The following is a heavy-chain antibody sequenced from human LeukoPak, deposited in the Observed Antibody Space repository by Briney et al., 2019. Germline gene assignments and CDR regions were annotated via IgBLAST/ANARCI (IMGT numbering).Heavy chain of an antibody. D-gene: IGHD1-26*01. J-gene: IGHJ2*01. Sequence: GGSLRLSCAASGFTVSYIYMTWVRQAPGKGLECASGVYSDGSTYYADSVKGRFTISRHNSKNTLYLQMNILRTEDTAVYYCARGQRIVEVGATVGWYFDLWGRGTLVTVSS. CDR2: VYSDGST. CDR3: ARGQRIVEVGATVGWYFDL. V-gene: IGHV3-53*04. CDR1: GFTVSYIY.